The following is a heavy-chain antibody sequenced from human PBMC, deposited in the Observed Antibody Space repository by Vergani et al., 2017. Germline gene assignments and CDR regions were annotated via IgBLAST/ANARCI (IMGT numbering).Heavy chain of an antibody. CDR1: GFTSSYYG. J-gene: IGHJ1*01. Sequence: VQLVESGGGLVKPGGSLRLSCAASGFTSSYYGMHWVRQAPGKGLEWVAGISYDGTQKYYADSVKGRFTISRDNSKSTLYLQMNSLRTEDTAVYYCATKSCGTPGCQIGYFREWGQGTLVTVSS. V-gene: IGHV3-30*03. CDR3: ATKSCGTPGCQIGYFRE. CDR2: ISYDGTQK. D-gene: IGHD1-1*01.